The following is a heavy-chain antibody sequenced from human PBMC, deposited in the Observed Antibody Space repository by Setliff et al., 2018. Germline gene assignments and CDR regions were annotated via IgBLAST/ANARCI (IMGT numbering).Heavy chain of an antibody. CDR1: DDSISSRHYY. J-gene: IGHJ5*02. CDR2: IYTSWST. Sequence: PSETLSLTCTVSDDSISSRHYYWSWIRQPAGKGLEWLGQIYTSWSTNYNPSLKGRATLSIDASKRQFSLKLTSVTAADTAVYYCARGAFGGVIVDLWGQGTLVTVSS. D-gene: IGHD3-16*02. CDR3: ARGAFGGVIVDL. V-gene: IGHV4-61*09.